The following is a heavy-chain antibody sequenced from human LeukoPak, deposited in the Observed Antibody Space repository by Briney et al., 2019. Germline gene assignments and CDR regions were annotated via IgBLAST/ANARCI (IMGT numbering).Heavy chain of an antibody. CDR3: ARDRTASWYGGEDY. CDR1: GYTFTSYD. CDR2: VNPNSGNT. J-gene: IGHJ4*02. D-gene: IGHD6-13*01. Sequence: ASVKVSCKASGYTFTSYDINWVRQATGQGLEWMGWVNPNSGNTGYAQKFQGRVTITRNTSISTAYMELSRLASDDTAIYYCARDRTASWYGGEDYWGQGTLVTVSS. V-gene: IGHV1-8*03.